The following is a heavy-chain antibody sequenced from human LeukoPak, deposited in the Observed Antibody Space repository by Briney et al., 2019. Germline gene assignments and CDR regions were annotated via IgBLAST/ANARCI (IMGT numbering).Heavy chain of an antibody. CDR3: AKDRNSYYYDSSGHGY. CDR2: ISYDGNNK. Sequence: GGSLRLSCAASGFTFSTFAMHWVRQAPGKGLEWVAVISYDGNNKYYADSVKGRFTISRDNSKNTLYLQMNSLRAEDTAVYYCAKDRNSYYYDSSGHGYWGQGTLVTVSS. J-gene: IGHJ4*02. V-gene: IGHV3-30-3*01. CDR1: GFTFSTFA. D-gene: IGHD3-22*01.